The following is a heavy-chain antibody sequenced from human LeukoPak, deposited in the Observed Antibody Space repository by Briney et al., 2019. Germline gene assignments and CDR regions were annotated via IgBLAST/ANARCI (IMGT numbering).Heavy chain of an antibody. V-gene: IGHV3-23*01. J-gene: IGHJ4*02. CDR1: GFTFSSYA. CDR2: ISGSGGST. D-gene: IGHD3-10*01. CDR3: AKGEKILLWFGESFDY. Sequence: GGSLRLFCAASGFTFSSYAMSWVRQAPGKGLEWVSAISGSGGSTYYADSVKGRFTISRDNSKNTLYLQMNSLRAEDTAVYYCAKGEKILLWFGESFDYWGQGTLVTVSS.